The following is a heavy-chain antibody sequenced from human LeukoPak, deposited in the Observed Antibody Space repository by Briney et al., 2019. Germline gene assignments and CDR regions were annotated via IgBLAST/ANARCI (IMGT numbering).Heavy chain of an antibody. J-gene: IGHJ4*02. V-gene: IGHV1-69*13. D-gene: IGHD6-19*01. CDR1: RGTFSRYA. Sequence: GASVKVSCKASRGTFSRYALSWLRQAPGQGLEWMGGIIPMFGIAKYAQKFQRRVTSTADESTSTAYMELSSLRSEDTAVYYCARDRPYTGGWRGFDYWGQGTLVTVSS. CDR3: ARDRPYTGGWRGFDY. CDR2: IIPMFGIA.